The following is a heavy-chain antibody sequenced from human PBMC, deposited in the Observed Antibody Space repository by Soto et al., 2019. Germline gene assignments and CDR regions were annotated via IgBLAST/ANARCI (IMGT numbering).Heavy chain of an antibody. V-gene: IGHV3-33*01. CDR3: ARGRVDGGELDL. CDR1: GFTFRTYG. D-gene: IGHD1-26*01. Sequence: VQLVESGGGVVQPGRSLRLSCAASGFTFRTYGMYWVRQAPGKGLEWVAVIWYDASNKYYADSVKGRFTISRDNSENTLYLQMNSLRGEDTAVYFCARGRVDGGELDLWGQGTLVTVSP. J-gene: IGHJ4*02. CDR2: IWYDASNK.